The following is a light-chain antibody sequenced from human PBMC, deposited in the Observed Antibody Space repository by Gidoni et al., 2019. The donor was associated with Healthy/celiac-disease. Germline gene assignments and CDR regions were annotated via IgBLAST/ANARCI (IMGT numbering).Light chain of an antibody. J-gene: IGLJ3*02. CDR1: SLRSYY. CDR2: GKN. CDR3: NSRDSSGNLLV. Sequence: SSELTQDPAVSVALGQTVRITCQGDSLRSYYASWYQQKPGQAPVLVIYGKNNRPSGIPDRFSGSSSGNTASLTITGAQAEDEADYYCNSRDSSGNLLVFGGETKLTVL. V-gene: IGLV3-19*01.